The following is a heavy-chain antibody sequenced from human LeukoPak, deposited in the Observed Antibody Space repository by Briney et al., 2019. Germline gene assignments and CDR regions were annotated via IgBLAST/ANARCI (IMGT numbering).Heavy chain of an antibody. Sequence: QPGRSLRLSCAASGFNFDDFAMSWVRQAPGKGLEWVSGISWNSGSVGYADSVKGRFTISRDNAKNSLYLQMNSLRAEDTALYYCAKSLGASSSWYAIDYWGQGTLVTVSS. CDR2: ISWNSGSV. V-gene: IGHV3-9*01. CDR3: AKSLGASSSWYAIDY. J-gene: IGHJ4*02. CDR1: GFNFDDFA. D-gene: IGHD6-13*01.